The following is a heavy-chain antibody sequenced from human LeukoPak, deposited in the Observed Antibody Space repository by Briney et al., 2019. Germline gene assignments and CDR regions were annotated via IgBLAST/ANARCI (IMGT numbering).Heavy chain of an antibody. V-gene: IGHV4-30-2*01. J-gene: IGHJ4*02. CDR3: ARAPPTSFDY. CDR2: IYHSGST. CDR1: GGSISSGGYY. Sequence: PSQTLSLTCTVSGGSISSGGYYWSWIRQPPGKGLEWIGYIYHSGSTYYNPSLKSRVTISVDRSKNQFSLKLSSVTAADTAVYYCARAPPTSFDYWGQGTLVTVSS.